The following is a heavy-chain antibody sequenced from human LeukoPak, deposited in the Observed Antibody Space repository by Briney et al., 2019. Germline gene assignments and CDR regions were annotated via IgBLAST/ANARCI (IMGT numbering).Heavy chain of an antibody. V-gene: IGHV4-31*03. D-gene: IGHD1-26*01. CDR3: ARGVGATRFGPRYYFDY. CDR1: GGSISSGGYY. Sequence: SETLSLTCTVSGGSISSGGYYWSWIRQHPGKGLEWIGYIYYSGSTYYSPSLKSRVTISVDTSKNQFSLKLSSVTAADTAVYYCARGVGATRFGPRYYFDYWGQGTLVTVSS. J-gene: IGHJ4*02. CDR2: IYYSGST.